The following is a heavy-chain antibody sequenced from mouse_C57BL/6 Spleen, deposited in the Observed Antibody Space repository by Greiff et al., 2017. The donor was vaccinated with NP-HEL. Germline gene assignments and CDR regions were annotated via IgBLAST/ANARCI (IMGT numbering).Heavy chain of an antibody. J-gene: IGHJ4*01. CDR3: ASQGDESCAMDY. V-gene: IGHV5-12*01. Sequence: EVQLMESGGGLVQPGGSLKLSCAASGFTFSDYYMYWVRQTPEKRLEWVAYISNGGGSTYYPDTVKGRFTISRDNAKNTLYLPMCRLKSEDTAMYYCASQGDESCAMDYWGQGTSVTVSS. CDR2: ISNGGGST. CDR1: GFTFSDYY.